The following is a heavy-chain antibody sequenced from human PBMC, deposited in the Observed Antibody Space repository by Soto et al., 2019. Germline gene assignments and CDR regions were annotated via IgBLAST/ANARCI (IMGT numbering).Heavy chain of an antibody. CDR1: GYTFTSYY. Sequence: ASAKVSCKASGYTFTSYYMHWVPQAPGQGLEWMGIINPSGGSTSYAQKFQGRVTMTRDPSTSTVYLELSSLRSEDTAVYYCAREASLTDCTNGVCYQNYFDYWGQGTLVTVSS. V-gene: IGHV1-46*01. CDR2: INPSGGST. CDR3: AREASLTDCTNGVCYQNYFDY. J-gene: IGHJ4*02. D-gene: IGHD2-8*01.